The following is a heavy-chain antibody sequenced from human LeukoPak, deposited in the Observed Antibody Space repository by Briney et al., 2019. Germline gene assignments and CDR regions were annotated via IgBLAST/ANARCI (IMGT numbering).Heavy chain of an antibody. CDR3: VRYKGGVYFYYGMDL. V-gene: IGHV4-30-4*01. Sequence: SETLSLTCTVSGGSINSGDYHWGWIRQPPGKGLEWIGYIYKSGDTYYNPSLKSRLSISVDTSNNQFSLKLSSVTAADTAIYYCVRYKGGVYFYYGMDLWGQGTTVTVSS. CDR2: IYKSGDT. CDR1: GGSINSGDYH. J-gene: IGHJ6*02. D-gene: IGHD1-14*01.